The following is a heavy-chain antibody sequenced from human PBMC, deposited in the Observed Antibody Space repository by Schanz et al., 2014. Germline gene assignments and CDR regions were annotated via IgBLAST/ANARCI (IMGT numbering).Heavy chain of an antibody. D-gene: IGHD2-8*01. CDR2: IGNGGVTI. J-gene: IGHJ3*01. CDR1: GFPFSDYF. CDR3: TTDNGHFAFDF. V-gene: IGHV3-11*01. Sequence: VQLLESGGGLVQPGGSLRLSCTASGFPFSDYFMAWIRQPPGRGLEWVSYIGNGGVTIYYADSVKGRFTISRDNAKNSLYLEMNSLRAEDTAVYYCTTDNGHFAFDFWGQGTMVTVSS.